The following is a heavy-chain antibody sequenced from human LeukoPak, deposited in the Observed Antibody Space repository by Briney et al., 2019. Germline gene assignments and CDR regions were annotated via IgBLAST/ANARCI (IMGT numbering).Heavy chain of an antibody. V-gene: IGHV3-30*18. CDR1: GFTFSSYS. CDR3: AKEYMDTAVDDAFDI. J-gene: IGHJ3*02. CDR2: ISYDGSNK. Sequence: GGSLRLSCSASGFTFSSYSMNWVRQAPGKGLEWVAVISYDGSNKYYADSVKGRFTISRDNSKNTLYLQMNSLRAEDTAVYYCAKEYMDTAVDDAFDIWGQGTMVTVSS. D-gene: IGHD5-18*01.